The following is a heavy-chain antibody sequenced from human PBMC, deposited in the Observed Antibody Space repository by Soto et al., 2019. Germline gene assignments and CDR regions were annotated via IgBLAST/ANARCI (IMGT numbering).Heavy chain of an antibody. CDR1: GDSLSSGGYY. D-gene: IGHD4-17*01. V-gene: IGHV4-31*04. Sequence: QVRLQESGPGLVRPSQTLSLTCTVSGDSLSSGGYYCSWIRQLPGKGLEWIGFIYYSGSTFYNPALRSRVTMSPAAPTNQISLKLSSVPAADTAAYYCAKTTTPRVRTGMEVWGQGTRVTVSS. CDR3: AKTTTPRVRTGMEV. J-gene: IGHJ6*02. CDR2: IYYSGST.